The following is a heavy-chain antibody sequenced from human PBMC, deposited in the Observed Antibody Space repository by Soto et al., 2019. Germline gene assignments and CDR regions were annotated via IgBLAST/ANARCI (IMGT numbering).Heavy chain of an antibody. D-gene: IGHD2-21*01. J-gene: IGHJ5*02. CDR3: ARLGAYYQSLDP. V-gene: IGHV4-59*08. CDR2: IYHSGIT. Sequence: SETLSLTCTVSGGTISSYYWSLIRQPPGKGLEWIGNIYHSGITNYNPSLKSRVTISVDMSKNQFSLTLSSVTAADTALYYCARLGAYYQSLDPWGPGTLVTVSS. CDR1: GGTISSYY.